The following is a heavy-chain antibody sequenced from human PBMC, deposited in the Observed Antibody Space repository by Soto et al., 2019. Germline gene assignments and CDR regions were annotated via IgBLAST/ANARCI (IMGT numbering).Heavy chain of an antibody. D-gene: IGHD2-15*01. Sequence: QVQLVQSGAEVKKPGSSVKVSCTASGGRFGSHAINWVRQAPGQGLEWMGGVIPLFGTSKYAERFQGRVTITADESTSTSYMDLSGLKSEDTAVYYCARCQGAELLLLYAFDIWGQGTMVTVSS. V-gene: IGHV1-69*01. CDR1: GGRFGSHA. CDR3: ARCQGAELLLLYAFDI. CDR2: VIPLFGTS. J-gene: IGHJ3*02.